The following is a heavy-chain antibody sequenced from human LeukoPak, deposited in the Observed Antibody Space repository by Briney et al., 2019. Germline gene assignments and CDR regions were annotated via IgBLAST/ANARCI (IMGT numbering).Heavy chain of an antibody. D-gene: IGHD2-2*01. CDR1: GFTSSNYV. Sequence: GGSLRLSCAASGFTSSNYVLIWVRQAPGRGLEWVSAITGSGGTTSYADSVKGRFTISRDNSRNTLYLQMNSLRAEDAAVYYCAKDREVSAARVYDYWGQGTLVTVSS. J-gene: IGHJ4*02. CDR2: ITGSGGTT. CDR3: AKDREVSAARVYDY. V-gene: IGHV3-23*01.